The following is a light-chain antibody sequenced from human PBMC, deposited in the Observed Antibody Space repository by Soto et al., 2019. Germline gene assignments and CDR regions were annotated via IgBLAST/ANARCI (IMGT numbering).Light chain of an antibody. CDR3: QQYNNWPRT. Sequence: EIVMTQSPATLSVSPGERATLSCRASQSVSSNLAWYQQKPGQAPRLLIYGASTTATGIPARFSGSGSGTEFTLTISSLQSEDFAVYYCQQYNNWPRTFGPGTKVDIK. CDR2: GAS. CDR1: QSVSSN. J-gene: IGKJ3*01. V-gene: IGKV3-15*01.